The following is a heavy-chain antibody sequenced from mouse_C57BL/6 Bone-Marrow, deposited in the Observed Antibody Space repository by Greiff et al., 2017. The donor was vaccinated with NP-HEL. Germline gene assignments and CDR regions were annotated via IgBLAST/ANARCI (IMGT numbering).Heavy chain of an antibody. CDR3: ERHWYFDV. CDR2: ISNGGGST. J-gene: IGHJ1*03. V-gene: IGHV5-12*01. Sequence: EVNLVESGGGLVQPGGSLKLSCAASGFTFSDYYMYWVRQTPEKRLEWVAYISNGGGSTYYPDTVKGRFTITRDNAKNTLYLQMSRLKSEDTAMYYCERHWYFDVWGRGTTVTVSS. CDR1: GFTFSDYY.